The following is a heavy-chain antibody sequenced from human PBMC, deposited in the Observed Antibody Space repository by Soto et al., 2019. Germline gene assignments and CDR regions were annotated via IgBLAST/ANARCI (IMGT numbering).Heavy chain of an antibody. V-gene: IGHV3-30*03. D-gene: IGHD3-9*01. Sequence: LRLSCAASGFTFSSYGMHWVRQAPGKGLEWVAVISYDGSNKYYADSVKGRFTISRDNSINTAYTELNSLTSDDTPVYYCARGDWFGNWLDPWGQGTLVNVSS. J-gene: IGHJ5*02. CDR1: GFTFSSYG. CDR3: ARGDWFGNWLDP. CDR2: ISYDGSNK.